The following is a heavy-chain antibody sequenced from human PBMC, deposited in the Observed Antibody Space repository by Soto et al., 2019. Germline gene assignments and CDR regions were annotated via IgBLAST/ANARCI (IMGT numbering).Heavy chain of an antibody. CDR1: GFTFSSYA. V-gene: IGHV3-23*01. J-gene: IGHJ6*02. Sequence: GGSLRLSCAASGFTFSSYAMSWVRQAPGKGLEWVSAISGSGGSTYYADSVKGRFTISRDNSKNTLYLQMNSLRAEDTAVYYCAKDGSVAGTDYYYYGMDVWGQGTTVTVSS. CDR2: ISGSGGST. CDR3: AKDGSVAGTDYYYYGMDV. D-gene: IGHD6-19*01.